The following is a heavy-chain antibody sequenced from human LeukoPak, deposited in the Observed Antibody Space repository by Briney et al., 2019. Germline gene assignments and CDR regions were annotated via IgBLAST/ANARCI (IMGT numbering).Heavy chain of an antibody. Sequence: GGSLRLSCAASGFTFSRSSMSWVRQAPGKGLEWVSSIRTTSYIYYADSVKGRFTIPRDNTKNSLYLQMNTLRAADTAVYYCARVSSSGVYFFDYWGQGALITVSS. D-gene: IGHD6-6*01. J-gene: IGHJ4*02. CDR3: ARVSSSGVYFFDY. V-gene: IGHV3-21*01. CDR2: IRTTSYI. CDR1: GFTFSRSS.